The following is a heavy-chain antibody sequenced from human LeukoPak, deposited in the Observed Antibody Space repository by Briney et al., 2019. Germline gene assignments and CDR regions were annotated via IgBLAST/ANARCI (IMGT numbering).Heavy chain of an antibody. V-gene: IGHV1-69*05. CDR2: IIPIFGTA. CDR3: ARGDGYKYYYYYMDV. Sequence: ASVKVSCKASGGAFSSYAISWVRQAPGQGLEWMGGIIPIFGTANYAQKFQGRVPITTDESTSTAYMELSSLRSEDTAVYYCARGDGYKYYYYYMDVWGKGTTVTVSS. D-gene: IGHD5-24*01. CDR1: GGAFSSYA. J-gene: IGHJ6*03.